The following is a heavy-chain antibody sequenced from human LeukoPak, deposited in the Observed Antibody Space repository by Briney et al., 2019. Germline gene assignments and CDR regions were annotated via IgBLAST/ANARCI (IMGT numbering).Heavy chain of an antibody. CDR3: AKNPYEYYFDY. CDR2: INPNSGGT. V-gene: IGHV1-2*02. D-gene: IGHD5-12*01. Sequence: ASVKVSCKASGYSFTGYYMHWVRQAPGQGLEWMGWINPNSGGTNYAQKFQGRVTMTRDTSISTAYMELGRLRSDDTAVYYCAKNPYEYYFDYWGQGTLVTVSS. J-gene: IGHJ4*02. CDR1: GYSFTGYY.